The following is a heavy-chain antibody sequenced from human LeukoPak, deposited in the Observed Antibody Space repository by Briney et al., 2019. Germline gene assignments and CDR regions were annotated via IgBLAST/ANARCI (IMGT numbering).Heavy chain of an antibody. J-gene: IGHJ3*02. CDR1: GYTFTDYY. V-gene: IGHV1-2*02. Sequence: ASVKVSCKASGYTFTDYYILWVRQAPGQGPEWMGWINPNSGGTNYAQYFKGRVTMTRDTSISTAYMELNSLTSDDTAVYYCARDLPKTGYVGAFDICGQGTVVTVSS. CDR2: INPNSGGT. CDR3: ARDLPKTGYVGAFDI. D-gene: IGHD5-12*01.